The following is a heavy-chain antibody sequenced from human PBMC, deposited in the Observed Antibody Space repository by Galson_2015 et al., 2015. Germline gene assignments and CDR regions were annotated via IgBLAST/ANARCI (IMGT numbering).Heavy chain of an antibody. CDR2: ISSSSSYI. J-gene: IGHJ4*02. CDR1: GFTFSSYS. Sequence: SLRLSCAASGFTFSSYSMNWVRQAPGKGLEWVSSISSSSSYIYYADSVKGRFTISRDNAKNSLYLQMNSLRAEDTAVYYCARDMTTATPISYWGQGTLVTVSS. V-gene: IGHV3-21*01. D-gene: IGHD4-17*01. CDR3: ARDMTTATPISY.